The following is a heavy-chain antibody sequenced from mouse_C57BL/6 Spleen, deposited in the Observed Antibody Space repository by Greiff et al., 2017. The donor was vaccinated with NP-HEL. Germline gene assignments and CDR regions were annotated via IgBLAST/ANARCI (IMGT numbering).Heavy chain of an antibody. J-gene: IGHJ2*01. D-gene: IGHD2-4*01. Sequence: DVHLVESEGGLVQPGSSMKLSCTASGFTFSDYYMAWVRQVPEKGLEWVANINYDGSSTYYLDSLKSRFIISRDNAKNILYLQMSSLKSEDTATYYCAREDDYGYFDYWGQGTTLTVSS. CDR1: GFTFSDYY. V-gene: IGHV5-16*01. CDR3: AREDDYGYFDY. CDR2: INYDGSST.